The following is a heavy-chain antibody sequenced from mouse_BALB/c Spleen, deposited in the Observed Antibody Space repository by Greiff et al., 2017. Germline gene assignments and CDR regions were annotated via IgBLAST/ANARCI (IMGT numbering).Heavy chain of an antibody. J-gene: IGHJ4*01. CDR1: GFNIKDTY. D-gene: IGHD3-2*02. V-gene: IGHV14-3*02. CDR2: IDPANGNT. Sequence: EVQLQQSGAELVKPGASVKLSCTASGFNIKDTYMHWVKQRPEQGLEWIGRIDPANGNTKYDPKFQGKATITADTSSNTAYLQLSSLTSEDTAVYYCARSGGIPAGPRAYAMDYWGQGTSVTVSS. CDR3: ARSGGIPAGPRAYAMDY.